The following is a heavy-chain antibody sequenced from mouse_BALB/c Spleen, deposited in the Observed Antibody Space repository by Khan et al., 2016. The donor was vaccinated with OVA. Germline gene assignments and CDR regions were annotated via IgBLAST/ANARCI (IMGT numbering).Heavy chain of an antibody. J-gene: IGHJ4*01. Sequence: DLVKPGASVKLSCKASGYTFTSYWINWIKQRPGKGLEWIGRIGPGSGSTYYNEVFKGKATLTVDTSSSTAYIQLSSLSSEDSAVYFCAREKYYGRTGYAIDYWGQGTSVTVSS. D-gene: IGHD1-1*01. CDR2: IGPGSGST. V-gene: IGHV1S41*01. CDR3: AREKYYGRTGYAIDY. CDR1: GYTFTSYW.